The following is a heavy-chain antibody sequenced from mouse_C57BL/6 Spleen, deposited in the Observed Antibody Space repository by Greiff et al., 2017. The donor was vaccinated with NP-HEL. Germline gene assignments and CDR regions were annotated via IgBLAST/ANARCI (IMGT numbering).Heavy chain of an antibody. CDR3: AKGGYCGSSYRFAY. CDR2: IYPSDSET. D-gene: IGHD1-1*01. CDR1: GYTFTSYW. J-gene: IGHJ3*01. V-gene: IGHV1-61*01. Sequence: QVQLQQSGAELVRPGSSVKLSCKASGYTFTSYWMDWVKQRPGQGLEWIGNIYPSDSETHYNQKFKDKATLTVDKSSSTAYMQLSSLTSEDSAVYYCAKGGYCGSSYRFAYWGQGTLVTVSA.